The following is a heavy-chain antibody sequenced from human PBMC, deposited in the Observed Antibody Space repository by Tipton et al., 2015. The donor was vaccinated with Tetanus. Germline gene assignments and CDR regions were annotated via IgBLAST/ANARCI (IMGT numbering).Heavy chain of an antibody. CDR1: GFSVSRKY. CDR2: TYGDGST. D-gene: IGHD1-26*01. CDR3: ARVPYSGSDFFYTRFDY. Sequence: SLRLSCAASGFSVSRKYMTWVRQAPGKGLEWVSLTYGDGSTYYADSVKGRFTISRDNSKNTLYLQMSNLRAEDTAVYYCARVPYSGSDFFYTRFDYWGQGTLVAVSS. V-gene: IGHV3-53*01. J-gene: IGHJ4*02.